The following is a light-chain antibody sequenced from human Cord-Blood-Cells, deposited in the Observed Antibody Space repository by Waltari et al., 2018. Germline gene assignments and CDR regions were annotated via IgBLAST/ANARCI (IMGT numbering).Light chain of an antibody. CDR1: QGISNY. V-gene: IGKV1-27*01. CDR2: AAS. Sequence: DIQINKSPSSLSASVGDRVTITCRASQGISNYLAWYQQKPGKVPKFLIYAASTLQSGLPSRFGGSGSGTDVTVTISSLQREDFATYYCQKDNSAPFTFGPGTKVDIK. J-gene: IGKJ3*01. CDR3: QKDNSAPFT.